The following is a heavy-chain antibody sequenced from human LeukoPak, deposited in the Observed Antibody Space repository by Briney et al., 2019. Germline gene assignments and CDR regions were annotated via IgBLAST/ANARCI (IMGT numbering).Heavy chain of an antibody. CDR2: TRNKANSYTT. D-gene: IGHD2-15*01. V-gene: IGHV3-72*01. CDR3: ATLMTPCPD. CDR1: GFTFSDHY. J-gene: IGHJ4*02. Sequence: PGGSLRLSYAASGFTFSDHYMDWVRQAPGKGLEWVGRTRNKANSYTTEYAASVKGRSTISRDDSKNSLYLQMNSLKTEDTAVYYCATLMTPCPDWGQGTLVTVSS.